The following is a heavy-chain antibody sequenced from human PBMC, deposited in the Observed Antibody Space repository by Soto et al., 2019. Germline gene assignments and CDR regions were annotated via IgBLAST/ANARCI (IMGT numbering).Heavy chain of an antibody. V-gene: IGHV4-59*01. J-gene: IGHJ3*02. CDR3: ARLSLSSPVDTAMVPPRLGFDI. Sequence: SETLSLTCTVSGVSISSYYWILIRQPPGKGLEWIGYIYYSGSTNYNPSLKSRVTISVDTSKNQFSLKLSSVTAADTAVYYCARLSLSSPVDTAMVPPRLGFDIWGQGTMVTVSS. D-gene: IGHD5-18*01. CDR1: GVSISSYY. CDR2: IYYSGST.